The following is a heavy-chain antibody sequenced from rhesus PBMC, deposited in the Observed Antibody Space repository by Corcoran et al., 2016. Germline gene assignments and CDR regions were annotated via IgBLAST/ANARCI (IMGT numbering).Heavy chain of an antibody. V-gene: IGHV4-173*01. CDR2: ISGGGGST. CDR3: ARGDCSGIYCYNYYFDY. CDR1: GCSISSGYYY. J-gene: IGHJ4*01. Sequence: QVQLQESGHGLGKPSETLSLTCAFAGCSISSGYYYWSWIRQPPVQGLEWLVRISGGGGSTDYNPSLKRRVTISTDTSKNQFSLKLSSVTAADTAAYYCARGDCSGIYCYNYYFDYWGQGVLVTVSS. D-gene: IGHD2-27*01.